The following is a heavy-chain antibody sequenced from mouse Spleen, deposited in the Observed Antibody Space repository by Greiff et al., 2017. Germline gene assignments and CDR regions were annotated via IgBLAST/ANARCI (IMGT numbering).Heavy chain of an antibody. CDR1: GYTFTDYN. J-gene: IGHJ2*01. V-gene: IGHV1-22*01. D-gene: IGHD3-2*01. Sequence: VQLQQSGPELVKPGASVKMSCKASGYTFTDYNMHWVKQSPGKSLEWIGYINPNNGGTSYNQKFKGKATLTVNKSSSTAYMELRSLTSEDSAVYYCARRQLGLPHFDYWGQGTTLTVSS. CDR2: INPNNGGT. CDR3: ARRQLGLPHFDY.